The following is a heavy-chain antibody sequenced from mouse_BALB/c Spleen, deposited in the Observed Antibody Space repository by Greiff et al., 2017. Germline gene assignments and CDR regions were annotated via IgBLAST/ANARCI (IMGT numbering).Heavy chain of an antibody. J-gene: IGHJ1*01. V-gene: IGHV1S81*02. CDR1: GYTFTSYY. CDR3: TRVDYGGGYFDV. CDR2: INPSNGGT. D-gene: IGHD1-1*02. Sequence: QVQLQQSGAELVKPGASVKLSCKASGYTFTSYYMYWVKQRPGQGLEWIGEINPSNGGTNFNEKFKSKATLTVDKSSSTAYMQLSSLTSEDSAVYYCTRVDYGGGYFDVWGAGTTVTVSS.